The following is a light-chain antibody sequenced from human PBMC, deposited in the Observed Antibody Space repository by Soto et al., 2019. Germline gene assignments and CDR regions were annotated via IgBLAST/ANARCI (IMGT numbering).Light chain of an antibody. V-gene: IGKV1-5*01. CDR2: DAS. CDR1: QSIGTW. J-gene: IGKJ2*01. Sequence: DIQMTQSPSTLSASVGDRVTITCRASQSIGTWLAWYQQKPGKAPKVLIYDASNLESGVPSRFSGSGSGTEFTLTISCLQPDDFATYYCQQYSGPFGQGTKLEIK. CDR3: QQYSGP.